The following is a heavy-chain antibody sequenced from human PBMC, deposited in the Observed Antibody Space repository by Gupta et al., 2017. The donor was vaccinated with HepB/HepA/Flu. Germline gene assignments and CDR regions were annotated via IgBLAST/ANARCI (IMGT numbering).Heavy chain of an antibody. Sequence: EVQLVESGGGLVKPGGSLRLSCAASGFTFSSYSMNWVRQAPGKGLEWVSSISSSSSYIYYADAVKGRLTISRDNAKKSLYLKMKRMRAEDTAVYYCARRGAYYYYMDVGGKGTTVTVSS. J-gene: IGHJ6*03. CDR1: GFTFSSYS. D-gene: IGHD3-10*01. CDR2: ISSSSSYI. V-gene: IGHV3-21*01. CDR3: ARRGAYYYYMDV.